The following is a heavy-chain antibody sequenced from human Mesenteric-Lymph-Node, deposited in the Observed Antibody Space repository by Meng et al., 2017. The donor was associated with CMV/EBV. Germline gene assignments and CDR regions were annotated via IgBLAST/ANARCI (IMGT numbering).Heavy chain of an antibody. CDR2: VYHSGGT. D-gene: IGHD6-13*01. Sequence: CAVSGGSISSNSWWGWVRQPAGKGLEWIGEVYHSGGTNYSPSLTSRVIISVDKSKNQFSLTVSSVTAADTAVYYCASWSAANWFDPWGQGTLVTVSS. CDR3: ASWSAANWFDP. V-gene: IGHV4-4*02. J-gene: IGHJ5*02. CDR1: GGSISSNSW.